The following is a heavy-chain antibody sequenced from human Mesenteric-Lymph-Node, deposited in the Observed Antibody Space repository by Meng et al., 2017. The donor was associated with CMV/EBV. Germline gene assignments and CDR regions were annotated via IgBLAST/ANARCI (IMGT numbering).Heavy chain of an antibody. J-gene: IGHJ5*02. V-gene: IGHV1-2*06. Sequence: QVQLVQSGAEVKKPGASVKVSCKASGYSFTGYSIHWVRQAPGQGLEWMGRISPNTGDTIYEENFQGTVTMTRDTSINTAYMELSSLTSDDTAVYYCGRGQQTFDPWGQGTLVTVSS. CDR2: ISPNTGDT. CDR3: GRGQQTFDP. CDR1: GYSFTGYS. D-gene: IGHD1-1*01.